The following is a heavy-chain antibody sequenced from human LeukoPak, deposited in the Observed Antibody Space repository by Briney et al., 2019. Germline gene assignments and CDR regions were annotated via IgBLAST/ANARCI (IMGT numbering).Heavy chain of an antibody. J-gene: IGHJ4*02. CDR3: ARGSYHGIQLWPRGDY. CDR2: IIPILGIA. D-gene: IGHD5-18*01. V-gene: IGHV1-69*04. Sequence: GASVKVSCKASGGTFSSYAISWVRQAPGQGLEWMGRIIPILGIANYAQKFQGRVTITANKSTSTAYMELSSLRSEDTAVYYCARGSYHGIQLWPRGDYWGQGTLVTVSS. CDR1: GGTFSSYA.